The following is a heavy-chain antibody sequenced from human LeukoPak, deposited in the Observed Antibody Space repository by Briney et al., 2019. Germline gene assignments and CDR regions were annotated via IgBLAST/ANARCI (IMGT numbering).Heavy chain of an antibody. CDR2: HYYSGNT. V-gene: IGHV4-59*01. J-gene: IGHJ3*02. CDR1: GGSISNYY. D-gene: IGHD2-21*02. CDR3: AKGGRQQWLLFSFHI. Sequence: PSETLSLNCPISGGSISNYYWSWIPQAPGKGLEWIGNHYYSGNTKYNPSLKSRVTLSVDTSKNQFSLNLSSGPAADTAVYYCAKGGRQQWLLFSFHIWGQGTMVTVSS.